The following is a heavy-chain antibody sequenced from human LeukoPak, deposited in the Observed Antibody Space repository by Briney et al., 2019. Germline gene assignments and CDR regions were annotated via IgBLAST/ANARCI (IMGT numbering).Heavy chain of an antibody. Sequence: GRSLRLSCAASGFTFSSYTMHWVRQAPGKGLEWVAVISYDGSNKYYADSVKGRFTISRDNSKNTLYLQMNSLRAEDTAVYYCAREPHSSSSKLGEYFQHWGQGTLVTVSS. V-gene: IGHV3-30-3*01. CDR2: ISYDGSNK. D-gene: IGHD6-13*01. CDR3: AREPHSSSSKLGEYFQH. J-gene: IGHJ1*01. CDR1: GFTFSSYT.